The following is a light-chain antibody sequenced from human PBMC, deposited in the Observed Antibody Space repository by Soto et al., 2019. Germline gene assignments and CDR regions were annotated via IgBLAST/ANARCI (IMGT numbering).Light chain of an antibody. CDR2: DVS. J-gene: IGLJ1*01. CDR1: SSDVAAYNY. V-gene: IGLV2-11*01. Sequence: QSALTQPRSVSGSPGQSVTISCTGTSSDVAAYNYVSWYQQHPGKAPKLLICDVSRRPSGVPDRFSGSKSGNTASLTVSGLRAEDEADYYCSSYAGSNNFVFGSGTKLTVL. CDR3: SSYAGSNNFV.